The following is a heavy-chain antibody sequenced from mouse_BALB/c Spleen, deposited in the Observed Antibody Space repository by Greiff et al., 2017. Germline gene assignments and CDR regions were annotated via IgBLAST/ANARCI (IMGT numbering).Heavy chain of an antibody. CDR1: GFTFSSFG. D-gene: IGHD1-1*01. CDR3: ARSGGSSCFYAMDY. Sequence: EVMLVESGGGLVQPGGSRKLSCAASGFTFSSFGMHWVRQAPEKGLEWVAYISSGSSTIYYADTVKGRFTISRDNPKNTLFLQMTSLRSEDTAMYYCARSGGSSCFYAMDYWGQGTSVTVSS. J-gene: IGHJ4*01. CDR2: ISSGSSTI. V-gene: IGHV5-17*02.